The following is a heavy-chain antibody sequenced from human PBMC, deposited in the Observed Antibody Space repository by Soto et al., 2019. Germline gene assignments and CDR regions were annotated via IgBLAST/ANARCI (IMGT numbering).Heavy chain of an antibody. Sequence: QVHLVESGGGLVKPGGSLRLSCAASGFTFSDYYMTWIRQAPARGLEWVSYISGSGDIIHYSDSVKGRFTISRDNANNSLYLQLNSLGVDDTAICYWASLRLLSRGAGSLSFDPWGQGTLVTVPS. V-gene: IGHV3-11*01. CDR3: ASLRLLSRGAGSLSFDP. D-gene: IGHD3-10*01. CDR1: GFTFSDYY. CDR2: ISGSGDII. J-gene: IGHJ5*02.